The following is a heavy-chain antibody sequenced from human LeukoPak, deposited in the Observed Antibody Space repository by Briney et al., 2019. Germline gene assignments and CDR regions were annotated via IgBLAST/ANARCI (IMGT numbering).Heavy chain of an antibody. D-gene: IGHD3-9*01. CDR2: IIPIFDTA. V-gene: IGHV1-69*13. CDR3: ARGGVVRYFDWLPLFDY. Sequence: SVKVSCKASGGTFSSYAISWVRQAPGQGLEWMGGIIPIFDTANYAQKFQGRVTITADESTSTTYMELSSLRSEDTAVYYCARGGVVRYFDWLPLFDYWGQGTLVTVSS. J-gene: IGHJ4*02. CDR1: GGTFSSYA.